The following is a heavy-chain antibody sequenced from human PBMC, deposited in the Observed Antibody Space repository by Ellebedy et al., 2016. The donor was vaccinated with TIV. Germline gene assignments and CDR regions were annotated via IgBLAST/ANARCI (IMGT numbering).Heavy chain of an antibody. J-gene: IGHJ6*02. Sequence: SQTLSLTCAISGASVSSNSAAWNWIRQSPSRGLEWLGRTQYRFKWYNDYAVSVKSRITIKPDTSKNQFSLQLISVTPEDKALYYCARDRGAAKGGMDVWGQGTTVTVSS. V-gene: IGHV6-1*01. CDR2: TQYRFKWYN. D-gene: IGHD6-13*01. CDR3: ARDRGAAKGGMDV. CDR1: GASVSSNSAA.